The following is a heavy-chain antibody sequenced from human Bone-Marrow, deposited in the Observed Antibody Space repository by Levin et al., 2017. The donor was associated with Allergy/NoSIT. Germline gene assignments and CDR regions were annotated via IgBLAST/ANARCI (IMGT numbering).Heavy chain of an antibody. CDR3: AKAELASSWYSLFDY. CDR2: IGSRDT. CDR1: GFGFGDYA. D-gene: IGHD6-13*01. J-gene: IGHJ4*02. V-gene: IGHV3-23*01. Sequence: PTGGSLRLSCVASGFGFGDYAMSWVRQAPGRGLEWVSTIGSRDTFYAPSVKGRFTISRDNSKNTLYLQMNSLRADDTAVYYCAKAELASSWYSLFDYWGPGTLVPVSS.